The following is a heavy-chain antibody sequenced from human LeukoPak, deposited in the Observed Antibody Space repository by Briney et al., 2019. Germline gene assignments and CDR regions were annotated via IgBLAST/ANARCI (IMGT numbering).Heavy chain of an antibody. CDR3: ARGYSYGYWYFDL. CDR2: ISYDGSNK. J-gene: IGHJ2*01. V-gene: IGHV3-30-3*01. CDR1: GFTFSSYA. D-gene: IGHD5-18*01. Sequence: SGGSLRLSCAASGFTFSSYAMHWVRQAPGKGLEGVAVISYDGSNKYYADSVKGRFTISRDNSKNTLYLQMNSLRAEDTAVYYCARGYSYGYWYFDLWGRGTLVTVSS.